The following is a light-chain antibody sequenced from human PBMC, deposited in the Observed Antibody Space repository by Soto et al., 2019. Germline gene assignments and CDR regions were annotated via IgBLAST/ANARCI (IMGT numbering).Light chain of an antibody. CDR1: QTISSW. V-gene: IGKV1-5*03. CDR3: QHYNSYSEA. J-gene: IGKJ1*01. CDR2: KAS. Sequence: DIQMTQSPSTLSGSVGDRVTITCRASQTISSWVAWYQQKPGKAPKLLIYKASTLKSGVASRFSGSGSGTEITLTISSLQPDDFATYYCQHYNSYSEAFGQGTKVKL.